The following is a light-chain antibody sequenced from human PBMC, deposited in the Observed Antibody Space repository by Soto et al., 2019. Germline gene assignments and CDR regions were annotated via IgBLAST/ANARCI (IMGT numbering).Light chain of an antibody. V-gene: IGKV3-20*01. CDR1: QNINSNH. CDR3: QQYGSSPIT. Sequence: EVVLTQSPGTLSLSPGERATLSCRASQNINSNHLAWYQQRPGQAPRLLIYVASSRATGVPDRFSGGGSGTDFTFTISRLEPEDFAVYYCQQYGSSPITFGQGTRLEIK. J-gene: IGKJ5*01. CDR2: VAS.